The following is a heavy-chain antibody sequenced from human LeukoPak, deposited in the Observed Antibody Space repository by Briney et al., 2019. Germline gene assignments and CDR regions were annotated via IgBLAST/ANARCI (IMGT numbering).Heavy chain of an antibody. CDR1: GGSISSSSYY. CDR2: IYYSGST. D-gene: IGHD3-3*01. V-gene: IGHV4-39*01. Sequence: SETLSLTCTVSGGSISSSSYYWGWIRQPPGKGLEWIGSIYYSGSTYYNPSPKSRVTISVDTSKNQFSLKLSSVTAADTAVYYCARRAQDDFWSGYRQTFDIWGQGTMVTVSS. J-gene: IGHJ3*02. CDR3: ARRAQDDFWSGYRQTFDI.